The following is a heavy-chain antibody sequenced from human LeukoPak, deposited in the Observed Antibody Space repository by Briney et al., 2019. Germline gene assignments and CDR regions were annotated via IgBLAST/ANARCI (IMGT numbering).Heavy chain of an antibody. CDR1: GGSFSGYY. D-gene: IGHD6-19*01. Sequence: PSETLSLTCAVYGGSFSGYYWSWIRQPPGKGLEWIGEINHSGSTNYNPSLKSRVTMSVDTSKNQFSLKLSSVTAADTAVYYCARDIGSSGWLFDYWGQGTLVTVSS. V-gene: IGHV4-34*01. CDR3: ARDIGSSGWLFDY. CDR2: INHSGST. J-gene: IGHJ4*02.